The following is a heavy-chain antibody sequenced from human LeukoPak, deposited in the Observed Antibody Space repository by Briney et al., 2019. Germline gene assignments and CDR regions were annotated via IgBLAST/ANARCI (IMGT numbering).Heavy chain of an antibody. V-gene: IGHV3-53*01. Sequence: PGGSLRLSCAASGFTVSSNYMSWVRQAPGKGLEWVSVIYSGGSTYYADSVKGRFTISRDNPKNTLYLEMNSLRAEDTAVYYCARKTQYCFDYWGQGTLVTVSS. J-gene: IGHJ4*02. CDR1: GFTVSSNY. CDR3: ARKTQYCFDY. CDR2: IYSGGST.